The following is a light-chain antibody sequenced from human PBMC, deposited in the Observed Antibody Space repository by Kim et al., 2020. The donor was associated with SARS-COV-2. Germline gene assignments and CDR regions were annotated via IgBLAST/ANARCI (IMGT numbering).Light chain of an antibody. Sequence: TLSLSPGERATLSCGASQSVSSRYVAWYQQKPGLAPRLLIYDASRRATDIPDRFSGSGSGTEFTLTISRLEPEDFAVYYCQQYDSSTLTFGGGTKVDIK. CDR3: QQYDSSTLT. J-gene: IGKJ4*01. CDR2: DAS. V-gene: IGKV3D-20*01. CDR1: QSVSSRY.